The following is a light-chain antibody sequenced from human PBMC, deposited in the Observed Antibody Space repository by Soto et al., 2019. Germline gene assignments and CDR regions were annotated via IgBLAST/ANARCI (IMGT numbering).Light chain of an antibody. Sequence: QSVLAQPASVSGSPGQSITISCTGTSSDFGGFDYVSWYQHHPGKAPKLMIYDVSNRPSGVSDRFSGSKSGNTASLTISGLQAEDEADYYCCSYTPTSTLFGGGTKVTVL. J-gene: IGLJ2*01. CDR1: SSDFGGFDY. V-gene: IGLV2-14*03. CDR3: CSYTPTSTL. CDR2: DVS.